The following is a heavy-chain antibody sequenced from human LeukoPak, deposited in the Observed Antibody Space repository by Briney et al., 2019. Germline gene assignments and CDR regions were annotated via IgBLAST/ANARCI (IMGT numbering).Heavy chain of an antibody. CDR1: GFTFRTYW. V-gene: IGHV3-7*01. J-gene: IGHJ4*02. CDR2: IKVDGSEK. D-gene: IGHD6-13*01. CDR3: AREGSHKYYFDY. Sequence: GGSLRLSCAAYGFTFRTYWMSWVRQAPGKGLEWVANIKVDGSEKYYVDSVKGRITISRDNAKSSLYLQINSLRAEDTAVYYCAREGSHKYYFDYWGQGTLVTVSS.